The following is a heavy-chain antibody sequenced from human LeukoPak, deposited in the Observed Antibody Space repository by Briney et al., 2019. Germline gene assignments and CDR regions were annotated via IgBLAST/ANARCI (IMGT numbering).Heavy chain of an antibody. D-gene: IGHD3-3*01. Sequence: ASVKVSCKASGYTFTSYGISWVRQAPGQGLEWMGWISAYNGNTNYAQKLQGRVTMTTDTSTSTAYMELRSLRSDDTAVYYCARDWGPFGVVIMFDYWGQGTLVTVSS. J-gene: IGHJ4*02. CDR3: ARDWGPFGVVIMFDY. CDR2: ISAYNGNT. CDR1: GYTFTSYG. V-gene: IGHV1-18*01.